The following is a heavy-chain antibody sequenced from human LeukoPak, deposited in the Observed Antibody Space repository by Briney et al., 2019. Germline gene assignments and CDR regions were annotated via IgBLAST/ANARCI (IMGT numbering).Heavy chain of an antibody. CDR2: IIPILGIA. V-gene: IGHV1-69*04. CDR3: ARDYYGSQYYFDY. D-gene: IGHD3-10*01. Sequence: SVKVSCKASGGTFSSYAISWVRRAPGQGLEWMGRIIPILGIANYAQKFQGRVTITADKSTSTAYMELSSLRSEDTAVYYCARDYYGSQYYFDYWGQGTLVTVSS. CDR1: GGTFSSYA. J-gene: IGHJ4*02.